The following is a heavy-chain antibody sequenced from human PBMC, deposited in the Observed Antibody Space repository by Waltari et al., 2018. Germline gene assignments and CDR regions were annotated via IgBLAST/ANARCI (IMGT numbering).Heavy chain of an antibody. V-gene: IGHV3-30*02. CDR2: IWFDGSDK. J-gene: IGHJ4*02. Sequence: QVTLVESGGGVVQPGGSLRLSCATSGFPLLNFGMHWVRQAPGKGLEWVALIWFDGSDKFYADSVRGRCTISRDNSARTLYLDMDSLRLDDTAMYYCAKDAFGNTYLDFWGQGTLVTVSS. CDR3: AKDAFGNTYLDF. CDR1: GFPLLNFG. D-gene: IGHD2-2*02.